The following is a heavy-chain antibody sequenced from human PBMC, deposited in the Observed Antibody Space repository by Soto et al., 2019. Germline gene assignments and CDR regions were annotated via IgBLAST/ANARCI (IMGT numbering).Heavy chain of an antibody. CDR3: AIDVGGEARIRY. Sequence: QVQLVQSGAELKKPGSSVKVSCKASGGSFSNFVISWVRQAPGQGLEWMAGIIPNFSTTNYAQKFQGKVTITADETTRTAYLELSGLTSEDTSVYYCAIDVGGEARIRYWGQGTLVTVSS. V-gene: IGHV1-69*01. D-gene: IGHD3-16*01. CDR2: IIPNFSTT. CDR1: GGSFSNFV. J-gene: IGHJ4*02.